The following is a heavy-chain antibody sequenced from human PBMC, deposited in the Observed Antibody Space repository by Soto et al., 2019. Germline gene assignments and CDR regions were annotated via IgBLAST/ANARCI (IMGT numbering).Heavy chain of an antibody. CDR2: IYYSGST. V-gene: IGHV4-31*03. J-gene: IGHJ5*02. Sequence: QVQLQESGPGLVKPSQTLSLTCTVSGGPTNSVTDYWSWIRQHPGKGLEWIGYIYYSGSTNYNPSLKSRITISVDTSKNQFSLKLSSVTAADTAVYYCARGRGFDPWGQGTLVTVSS. CDR1: GGPTNSVTDY. CDR3: ARGRGFDP.